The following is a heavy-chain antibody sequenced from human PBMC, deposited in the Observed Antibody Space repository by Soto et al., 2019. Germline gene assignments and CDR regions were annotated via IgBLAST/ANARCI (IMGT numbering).Heavy chain of an antibody. D-gene: IGHD3-10*01. CDR1: GGTFSTYA. CDR2: ITPIFGTA. J-gene: IGHJ6*02. Sequence: QVQLVQSGAEVKKPGSSVKVSCKASGGTFSTYAISWVRQAPGQGLEWMGGITPIFGTANYAQKFQGSVTITADESTSTAYMELSSLRSEDTAVYYCARDVLGDMVRGVSPPFLYGMDVWGQGTTVTVSS. CDR3: ARDVLGDMVRGVSPPFLYGMDV. V-gene: IGHV1-69*12.